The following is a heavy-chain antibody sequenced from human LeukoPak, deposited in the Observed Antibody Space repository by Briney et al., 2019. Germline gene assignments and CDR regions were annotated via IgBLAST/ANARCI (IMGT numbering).Heavy chain of an antibody. V-gene: IGHV4-31*03. J-gene: IGHJ4*02. CDR3: VREGEYGEDYY. D-gene: IGHD4-17*01. Sequence: TSETLSLTCTVSGGSSIGSGGYYWTWPRQHPEKGLEWIGYFYHRASYNPSLKSRVTISVDTSKNQFSLSLASVTAADTAVYYCVREGEYGEDYYWGQGAQVIVST. CDR2: FYHRA. CDR1: GGSSIGSGGYY.